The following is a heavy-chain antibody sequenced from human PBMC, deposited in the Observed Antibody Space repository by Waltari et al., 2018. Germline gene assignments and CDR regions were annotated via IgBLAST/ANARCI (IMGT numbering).Heavy chain of an antibody. CDR1: GFTFSTCN. CDR2: ISSTTTT. D-gene: IGHD5-12*01. Sequence: EVQLVASGGGLVQPGESLRLSCAASGFTFSTCNMNWVRQAPGKGLEWFSYISSTTTTYYADSVKCRFTISRDNAKNSLYLQMNSLRAEDTALYYCARGRNGYIQDVFDIWGQGTMVSVSS. CDR3: ARGRNGYIQDVFDI. J-gene: IGHJ3*02. V-gene: IGHV3-48*01.